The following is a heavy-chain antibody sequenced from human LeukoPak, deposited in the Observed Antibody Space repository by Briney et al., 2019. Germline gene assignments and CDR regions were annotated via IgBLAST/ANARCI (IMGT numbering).Heavy chain of an antibody. CDR1: GASIRNYY. J-gene: IGHJ4*02. D-gene: IGHD1-26*01. Sequence: PSETLSLTCTVSGASIRNYYWSWVRQTPEKGLEWLGHIHTSGESRYYPSLESRLTMSIDTSRNQLSLKLTSVAAADTAVYFCARLGSYHDFWGQGALVTVSS. V-gene: IGHV4-4*09. CDR2: IHTSGES. CDR3: ARLGSYHDF.